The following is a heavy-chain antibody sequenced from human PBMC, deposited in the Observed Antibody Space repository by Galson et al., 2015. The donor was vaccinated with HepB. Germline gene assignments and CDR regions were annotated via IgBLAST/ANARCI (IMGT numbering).Heavy chain of an antibody. D-gene: IGHD1-1*01. CDR2: ISSTSTYA. J-gene: IGHJ3*01. CDR3: ARNRPIIGTLDGAFDL. CDR1: GFSLSDYY. Sequence: SLRLSCAASGFSLSDYYIFWVRQAPGKGLEWLSYISSTSTYANYADSVEGRFTISRDNARNSVYLQMNRLRGEDTASYFCARNRPIIGTLDGAFDLWGQGTMVSVSS. V-gene: IGHV3-11*06.